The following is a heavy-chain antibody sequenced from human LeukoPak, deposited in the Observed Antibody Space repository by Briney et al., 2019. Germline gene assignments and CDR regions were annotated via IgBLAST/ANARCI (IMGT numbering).Heavy chain of an antibody. J-gene: IGHJ4*02. CDR1: GYSFSRYW. V-gene: IGHV5-51*01. D-gene: IGHD6-6*01. CDR2: IYPGDSDT. Sequence: GESLKISCKGSGYSFSRYWIGWVRQMPGKGLVWMGIIYPGDSDTRYSPSFQGQVTFSADKSISTAYLQWSSLKASDTAMYYCATMRDSSSSGYFDYWGQGTLVTVSS. CDR3: ATMRDSSSSGYFDY.